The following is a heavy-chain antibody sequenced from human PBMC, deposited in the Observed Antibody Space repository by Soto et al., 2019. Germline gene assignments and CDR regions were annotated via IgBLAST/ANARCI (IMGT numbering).Heavy chain of an antibody. V-gene: IGHV3-23*01. CDR2: ISGSGGST. D-gene: IGHD6-6*01. CDR1: GFTFSSYA. CDR3: AKELGSSSIYYYYGMDV. J-gene: IGHJ6*02. Sequence: GGSLRLSCAASGFTFSSYAMSWVRQAPGKGLEWVPAISGSGGSTYYADSVKGRFTISRDNSKNTLYLQMNSLRAEDTAVYYCAKELGSSSIYYYYGMDVWGQGTTVTVSS.